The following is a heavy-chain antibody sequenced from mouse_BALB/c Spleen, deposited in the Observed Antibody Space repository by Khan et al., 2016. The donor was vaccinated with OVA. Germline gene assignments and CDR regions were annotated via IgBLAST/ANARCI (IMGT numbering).Heavy chain of an antibody. CDR3: TRIDRSDFDY. CDR2: INPHIGET. D-gene: IGHD1-1*01. Sequence: VQLKQSGPEVVRPGASVKISCTASGYSFTGYFMNWVMQSHGKSLEWIGRINPHIGETFYNQRFKDKATLTVDESSSTAHMELRSLASEDSAVYYCTRIDRSDFDYWGQGTTLTVSP. CDR1: GYSFTGYF. J-gene: IGHJ2*01. V-gene: IGHV1-20*02.